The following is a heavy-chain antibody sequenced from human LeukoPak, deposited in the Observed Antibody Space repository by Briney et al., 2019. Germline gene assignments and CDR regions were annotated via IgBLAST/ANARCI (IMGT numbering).Heavy chain of an antibody. CDR1: GFTFSIYA. V-gene: IGHV3-23*01. CDR2: ISGSGGST. Sequence: PGGSLRLSCAASGFTFSIYAMSWVRQAPGKGLEWVSTISGSGGSTYYADSVKGRFTISRDNSKNTPYLQMNSLRAEDTDVYYCAKDGSGSYSSFDYWGQGTLVTVSS. J-gene: IGHJ4*02. D-gene: IGHD1-26*01. CDR3: AKDGSGSYSSFDY.